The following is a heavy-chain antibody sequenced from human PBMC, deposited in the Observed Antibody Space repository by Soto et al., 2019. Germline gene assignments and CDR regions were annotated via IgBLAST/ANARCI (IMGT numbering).Heavy chain of an antibody. J-gene: IGHJ5*02. D-gene: IGHD3-3*01. CDR2: INPNSGAT. CDR1: GYTFTGYF. V-gene: IGHV1-2*02. CDR3: ARGGGTILAPLP. Sequence: QVQLVQSGAEVKKPGASVKVSCKASGYTFTGYFMHWVRQAPGQGLEWMGWINPNSGATKYAQKFQGRVTLSRDTSIRTAYMELTGLRSDDTAVHYCARGGGTILAPLPWGQGTQVTVSS.